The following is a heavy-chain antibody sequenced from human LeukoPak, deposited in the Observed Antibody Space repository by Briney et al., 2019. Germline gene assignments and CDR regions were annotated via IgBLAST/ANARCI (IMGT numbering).Heavy chain of an antibody. CDR1: GFTFSNYG. V-gene: IGHV3-30*02. Sequence: GGSLRLSCAASGFTFSNYGMHWVRQTPGKGLEWVAFVQNDGSDKFFADSVKGRFTVSRDNSKNTLYLQMNSLRAEDTAVYYCAKGTYCGGDCYYFDYWGQGTLVTVSS. J-gene: IGHJ4*02. CDR2: VQNDGSDK. D-gene: IGHD2-21*01. CDR3: AKGTYCGGDCYYFDY.